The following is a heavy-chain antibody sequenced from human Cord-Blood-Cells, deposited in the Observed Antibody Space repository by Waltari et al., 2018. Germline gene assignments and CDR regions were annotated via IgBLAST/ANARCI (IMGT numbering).Heavy chain of an antibody. V-gene: IGHV4-34*01. CDR1: GGSFSGYY. D-gene: IGHD3-3*01. CDR3: ARGDYDFWSGYRWFDP. CDR2: INHSGST. Sequence: QVQLQQWGAGLLKPSEPLSLTCAVYGGSFSGYYWSWIRQPPGKGLAWIGEINHSGSTNYNPSLKSRVTISVDTSKNQFSLKLSSVTAADTAVYYCARGDYDFWSGYRWFDPWGQGTLVTVSS. J-gene: IGHJ5*02.